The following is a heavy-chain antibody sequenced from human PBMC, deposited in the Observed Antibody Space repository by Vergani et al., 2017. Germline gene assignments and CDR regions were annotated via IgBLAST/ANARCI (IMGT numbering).Heavy chain of an antibody. CDR1: GYTFTSYG. D-gene: IGHD3-16*02. Sequence: QVQLVQSGAEVKKPGASVKVSCKASGYTFTSYGISWVRQAPGQGLEWMGWINAGNGNTKYSQKFQGRVTITRDTSASTAYMEPGSLRSEDTAVYYWAREGFYDYVWGSYRLRGGYYFDYWGQGTLVTVSS. CDR3: AREGFYDYVWGSYRLRGGYYFDY. CDR2: INAGNGNT. V-gene: IGHV1-18*01. J-gene: IGHJ4*02.